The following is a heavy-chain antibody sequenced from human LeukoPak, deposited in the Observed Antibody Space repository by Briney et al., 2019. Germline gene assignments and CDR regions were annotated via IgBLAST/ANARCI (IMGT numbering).Heavy chain of an antibody. J-gene: IGHJ4*02. CDR3: AKDLSSIAARPQLFDY. V-gene: IGHV3-53*05. CDR1: GFTVSSNY. D-gene: IGHD6-6*01. Sequence: GGSLRLSCAASGFTVSSNYMSWVRQAPGKGLEWVSVIYSGGSTYYADSVKGRFTISRDNSKNTLYLQMNSLRAEDTAVYYCAKDLSSIAARPQLFDYWGQGTLVTVSS. CDR2: IYSGGST.